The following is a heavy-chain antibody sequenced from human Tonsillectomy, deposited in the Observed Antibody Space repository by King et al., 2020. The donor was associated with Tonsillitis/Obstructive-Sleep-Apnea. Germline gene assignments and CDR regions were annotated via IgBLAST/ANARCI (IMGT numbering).Heavy chain of an antibody. D-gene: IGHD3-10*01. Sequence: VQLVESGGGLVQPGGSLRLSCAASGITFSSYAMSWVRPAPGKGLEWVSTISGGGGSTYCADSGKGRFTISRDNSKNTLYLQMNSLRAEDTAVYYCAKAMVQGIIITIFDYWGQGTLVTVSS. CDR2: ISGGGGST. CDR1: GITFSSYA. J-gene: IGHJ4*02. CDR3: AKAMVQGIIITIFDY. V-gene: IGHV3-23*04.